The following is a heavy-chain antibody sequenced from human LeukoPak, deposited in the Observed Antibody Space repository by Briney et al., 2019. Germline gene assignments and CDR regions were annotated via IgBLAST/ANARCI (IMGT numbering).Heavy chain of an antibody. CDR2: IYYSGST. CDR1: GGSISSSSYY. V-gene: IGHV4-39*07. Sequence: PSETLSLTCTVSGGSISSSSYYWGWIGQPPGKGLEWIGSIYYSGSTYYNPSLKSRVTISVDTSKNQFSLKLSSVTAADTAVYYCARIRVAANRPGEYYYYYYYMDVWGKGTTVTVSS. D-gene: IGHD2-15*01. CDR3: ARIRVAANRPGEYYYYYYYMDV. J-gene: IGHJ6*03.